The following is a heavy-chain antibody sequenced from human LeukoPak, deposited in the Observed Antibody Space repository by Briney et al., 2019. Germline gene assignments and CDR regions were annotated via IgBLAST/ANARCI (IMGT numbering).Heavy chain of an antibody. CDR2: ISHSGTT. CDR1: GYSITSGFS. D-gene: IGHD3-16*01. Sequence: SETLSLTCAVSGYSITSGFSWGWIRQPPGKGLEWIGTISHSGTTDYKSTLESRLTISMDTSKNLFSLRLTSVTAADTAVYYCAREGVVPGIDPWGQGTLVTVSS. V-gene: IGHV4-38-2*02. CDR3: AREGVVPGIDP. J-gene: IGHJ5*02.